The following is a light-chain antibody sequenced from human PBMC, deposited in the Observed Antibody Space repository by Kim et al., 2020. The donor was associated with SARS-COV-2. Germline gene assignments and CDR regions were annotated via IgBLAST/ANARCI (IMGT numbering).Light chain of an antibody. CDR2: RAS. J-gene: IGKJ2*01. CDR3: QQYHNWPMYT. V-gene: IGKV3-15*01. CDR1: QSIVSN. Sequence: EIVMTQSPGTLSVSPGERATLSCRASQSIVSNLAWYQQKPDQAPRLLFYRASTRATGVPDRFRGSGSGTEFTLTIDSLQSEDFALYFCQQYHNWPMYTFGQGTKLEI.